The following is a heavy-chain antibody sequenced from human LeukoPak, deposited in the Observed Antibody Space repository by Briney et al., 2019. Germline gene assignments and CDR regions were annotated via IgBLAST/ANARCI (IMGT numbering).Heavy chain of an antibody. CDR3: ARAVVVVPAAIYYESSGYLFDY. J-gene: IGHJ4*02. D-gene: IGHD2-2*02. V-gene: IGHV1-2*02. CDR1: GYTFTGYY. CDR2: INPNSGGT. Sequence: AASVKVSCKASGYTFTGYYMHWVRQAPGQGLEWMGWINPNSGGTNYAQKFQGRVTMTRDTSISTAYMELSRLRSDDTAVYYCARAVVVVPAAIYYESSGYLFDYWGQGTLVTVSS.